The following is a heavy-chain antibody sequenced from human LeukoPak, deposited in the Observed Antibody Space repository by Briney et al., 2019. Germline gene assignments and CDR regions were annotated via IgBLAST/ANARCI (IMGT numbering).Heavy chain of an antibody. Sequence: PGGSLRLSCSASGFTFSSYAMYWVRQAPGKGLEYVSGINSNGGSTYYADSVKGRFTISRDNSKNTLYLQMSSLRAEDTAVYYCVKITSSSGGDYWGQGTLVTVSS. CDR3: VKITSSSGGDY. CDR2: INSNGGST. D-gene: IGHD6-19*01. CDR1: GFTFSSYA. V-gene: IGHV3-64D*09. J-gene: IGHJ4*02.